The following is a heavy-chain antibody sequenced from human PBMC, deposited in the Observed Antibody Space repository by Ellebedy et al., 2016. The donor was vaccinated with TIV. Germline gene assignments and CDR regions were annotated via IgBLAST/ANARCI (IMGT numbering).Heavy chain of an antibody. CDR2: IYSGGST. V-gene: IGHV3-53*01. D-gene: IGHD6-19*01. Sequence: GGSLRLXXAASGFTVSSNYMSWVRQAPGKGLGWVSVIYSGGSTYYADSVKGRFTISRDNSKNTLYLQMNNLRAEDTAVYYCARVSSSGWCFDYWGQGTLVTVSS. J-gene: IGHJ4*02. CDR1: GFTVSSNY. CDR3: ARVSSSGWCFDY.